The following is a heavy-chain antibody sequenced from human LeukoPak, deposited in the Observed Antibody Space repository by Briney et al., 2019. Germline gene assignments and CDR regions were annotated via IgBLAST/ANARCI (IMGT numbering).Heavy chain of an antibody. J-gene: IGHJ6*02. V-gene: IGHV4-34*01. D-gene: IGHD3-3*01. CDR3: ARDRITIFGVVSNYGMDV. Sequence: SETLSLTCAVYGGSFSGYYWSWIRQPPGKGLEWIGEINHSGSTNYNPSLKSRVTISVDTSKNQLSLKLSSVTAADTAVYYCARDRITIFGVVSNYGMDVWGQGTTVTVSS. CDR1: GGSFSGYY. CDR2: INHSGST.